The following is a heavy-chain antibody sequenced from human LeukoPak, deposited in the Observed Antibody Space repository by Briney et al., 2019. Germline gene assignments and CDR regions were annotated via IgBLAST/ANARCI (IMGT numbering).Heavy chain of an antibody. CDR1: GGSISSGSYY. V-gene: IGHV4-61*02. CDR3: AREGFGELSDY. CDR2: IYTSGST. D-gene: IGHD3-10*01. J-gene: IGHJ4*02. Sequence: SQTLSLTCTVSGGSISSGSYYWSWIRQPAGKGLEWIGCIYTSGSTNYNPSLKSRVTISVDTSKNQFSLKLSSVTAADTAVYYCAREGFGELSDYWGQGTLVTVSS.